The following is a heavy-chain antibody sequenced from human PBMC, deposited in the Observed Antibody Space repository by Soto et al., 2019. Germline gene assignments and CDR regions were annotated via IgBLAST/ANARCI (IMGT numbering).Heavy chain of an antibody. CDR3: ARHGEDAQTQLRLNCIEP. J-gene: IGHJ5*02. CDR1: GYNFPDYW. V-gene: IGHV5-51*01. D-gene: IGHD2-2*01. CDR2: IYPGDSDT. Sequence: GESLTISCKGLGYNFPDYWIAWVRQMPGKGLEYMGIIYPGDSDTRYSPSFQGQVTISADKSISTAYLQWNSLEASDTAMYYCARHGEDAQTQLRLNCIEPCAQGTRGT.